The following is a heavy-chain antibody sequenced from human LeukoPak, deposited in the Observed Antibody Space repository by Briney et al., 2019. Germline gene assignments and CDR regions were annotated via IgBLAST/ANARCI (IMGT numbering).Heavy chain of an antibody. CDR1: GGSISSYY. Sequence: SETLSLTCTVSGGSISSYYWSWIRQPPGKGLEWIGYIYYSGSTNYNPSLKSRVTLLVDTSKNQFSLRLSSVTAADTAVYYCARVGFSGSARAEYYFDYWGQGTLVTVSS. D-gene: IGHD5-12*01. CDR3: ARVGFSGSARAEYYFDY. V-gene: IGHV4-59*01. CDR2: IYYSGST. J-gene: IGHJ4*02.